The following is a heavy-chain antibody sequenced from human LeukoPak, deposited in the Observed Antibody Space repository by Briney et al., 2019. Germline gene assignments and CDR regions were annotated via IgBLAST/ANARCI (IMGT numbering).Heavy chain of an antibody. CDR1: GFTFSSYA. D-gene: IGHD6-19*01. Sequence: GGSLRLSCAASGFTFSSYAMSWVRQAPGKGLEWVSAISGSGGSKYYADSVKGRFTISRDNSKNTLYLQMNSLRAEDTAVYYFAKRSIAVAGYYFDYWGQGTLVTVSS. CDR2: ISGSGGSK. J-gene: IGHJ4*02. CDR3: AKRSIAVAGYYFDY. V-gene: IGHV3-23*01.